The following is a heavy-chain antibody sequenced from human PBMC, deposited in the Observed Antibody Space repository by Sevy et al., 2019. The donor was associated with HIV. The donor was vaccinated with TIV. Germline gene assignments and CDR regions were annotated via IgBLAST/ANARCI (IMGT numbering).Heavy chain of an antibody. J-gene: IGHJ6*02. D-gene: IGHD1-1*01. CDR1: GYRFTDYW. CDR2: IYPGDSDT. V-gene: IGHV5-51*01. Sequence: GESLKISCKASGYRFTDYWIGWERQMPGKGLEWMGIIYPGDSDTTYSPSFQGQVTISVDKSINTAYLQWSSLKASDTAIFYCARGARGTLPSYYYYPMDVWGQWTTVTVSS. CDR3: ARGARGTLPSYYYYPMDV.